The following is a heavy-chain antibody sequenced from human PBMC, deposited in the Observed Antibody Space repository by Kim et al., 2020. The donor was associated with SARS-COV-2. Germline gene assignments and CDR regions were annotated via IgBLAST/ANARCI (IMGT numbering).Heavy chain of an antibody. Sequence: GGSLRLSCAASGFSFSSYDMHWVRQDTGKGLEWVSSIGTSGDTYYPGSVKGRFIISRENAKNSLYLQMNNLRAGDTAVYYCVRGIVAVHGMDVWGQGTTVTVSS. CDR3: VRGIVAVHGMDV. D-gene: IGHD2-15*01. V-gene: IGHV3-13*01. CDR2: IGTSGDT. CDR1: GFSFSSYD. J-gene: IGHJ6*02.